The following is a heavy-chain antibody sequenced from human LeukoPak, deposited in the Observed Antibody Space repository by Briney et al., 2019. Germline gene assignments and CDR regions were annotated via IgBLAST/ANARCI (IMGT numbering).Heavy chain of an antibody. J-gene: IGHJ3*02. CDR2: IYYSGST. V-gene: IGHV4-59*01. Sequence: SENLSLTCTVSGGSISSYYWSWIRQPPGKGLDWIGYIYYSGSTNYNPSLKSRVTISVDTSKNQFSLKLSSVTAADTAVYYCARDPPEKNAFDIWGQGTMVTVSS. CDR1: GGSISSYY. D-gene: IGHD5-24*01. CDR3: ARDPPEKNAFDI.